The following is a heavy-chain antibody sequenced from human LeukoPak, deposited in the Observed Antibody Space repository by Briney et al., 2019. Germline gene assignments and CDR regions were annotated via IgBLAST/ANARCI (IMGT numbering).Heavy chain of an antibody. CDR3: ARYYGDLHWYFDL. CDR2: INPNSGGT. J-gene: IGHJ2*01. D-gene: IGHD4-17*01. V-gene: IGHV1-2*02. Sequence: GASVKVSCKASGYTFTGYYMHWVRQAPGQGLEWMGWINPNSGGTIYAQKFQGRVTMTRDTSISTAYMELSSLRSDDTAVYYCARYYGDLHWYFDLWGRGTLVTVSS. CDR1: GYTFTGYY.